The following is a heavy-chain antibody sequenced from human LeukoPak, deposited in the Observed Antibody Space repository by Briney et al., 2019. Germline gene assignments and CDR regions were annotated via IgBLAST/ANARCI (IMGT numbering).Heavy chain of an antibody. CDR2: ISGSGGST. V-gene: IGHV3-23*01. Sequence: PGGSLRLSCAASGFTFSIYAMSWVRQAPGKGLEWVSAISGSGGSTYYADSVKGRFTISRDNSKNTLYLQMNSLRAEDTAVYYCATDFWSGYYRFGLRPDFDYWGQGTLVTVSS. D-gene: IGHD3-3*01. J-gene: IGHJ4*02. CDR3: ATDFWSGYYRFGLRPDFDY. CDR1: GFTFSIYA.